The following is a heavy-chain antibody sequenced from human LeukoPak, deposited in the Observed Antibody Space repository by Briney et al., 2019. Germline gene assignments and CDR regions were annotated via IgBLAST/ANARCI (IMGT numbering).Heavy chain of an antibody. CDR1: GFSFSVYW. D-gene: IGHD3-10*01. Sequence: PGGSLRLSCAASGFSFSVYWMHWVRQAPGKGPVWVSRIKTDGSITDYADFVKGRFSISRDRSKNIPYLQMNSLRAEDTAVYYCAKDLVWFGELPHGDAFDIWGQGTMVTVSS. V-gene: IGHV3-74*01. J-gene: IGHJ3*02. CDR2: IKTDGSIT. CDR3: AKDLVWFGELPHGDAFDI.